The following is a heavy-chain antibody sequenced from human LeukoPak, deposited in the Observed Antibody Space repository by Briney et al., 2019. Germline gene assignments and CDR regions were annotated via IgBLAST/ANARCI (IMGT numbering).Heavy chain of an antibody. Sequence: ASVKVSCKASGYTFTGYYMHWVRQAPGQGLEWMGRINPNSGGTNYAQKFQGRVTMTRDTSISTAYMELSRLRSGDTAVYYCAREGHLSGYYFPDYWGQGTLVTVSS. D-gene: IGHD3-22*01. CDR1: GYTFTGYY. V-gene: IGHV1-2*06. CDR2: INPNSGGT. J-gene: IGHJ4*02. CDR3: AREGHLSGYYFPDY.